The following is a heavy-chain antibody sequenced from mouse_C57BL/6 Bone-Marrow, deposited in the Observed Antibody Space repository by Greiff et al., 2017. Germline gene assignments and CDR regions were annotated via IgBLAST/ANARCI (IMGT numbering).Heavy chain of an antibody. CDR3: AIPYYGSSPCYFDV. V-gene: IGHV2-5*01. J-gene: IGHJ1*03. Sequence: VQLQQSGPGLVQPSQSLSITCTVSGFSLTSYGVHWVRQSPGKGLEWLGVIWRGGSTDYNAAFISRLSITEDNYKSQVFFKMNSLQADDTAIYYCAIPYYGSSPCYFDVWGTGTTVTVSS. CDR2: IWRGGST. D-gene: IGHD1-1*01. CDR1: GFSLTSYG.